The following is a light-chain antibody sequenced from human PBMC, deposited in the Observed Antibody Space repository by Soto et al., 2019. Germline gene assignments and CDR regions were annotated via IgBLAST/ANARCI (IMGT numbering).Light chain of an antibody. CDR2: TAS. CDR1: QDISNY. Sequence: DNQISHSLSSLSASIGDTVTITCRASQDISNYLAWYQQTPGKVPKLLIYTASTLQSGVPSRFSGSGSGTDFTLTISSLQPEDVATYYCQKYNSALTFGQGTRLE. CDR3: QKYNSALT. J-gene: IGKJ5*01. V-gene: IGKV1-27*01.